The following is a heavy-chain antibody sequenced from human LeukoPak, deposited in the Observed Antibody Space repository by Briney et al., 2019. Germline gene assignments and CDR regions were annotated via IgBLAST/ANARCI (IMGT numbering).Heavy chain of an antibody. D-gene: IGHD4-17*01. CDR1: GGSISSGDYY. Sequence: SQTLSLTCTVSGGSISSGDYYWSWIRQPPGKGLEWIGYIYYSGSTYYNPSLKSRGTISVDTSKNQFSLKLSSVTAADTAVYYCARDDYGYWYFDLWGRGTLVTVSS. CDR3: ARDDYGYWYFDL. J-gene: IGHJ2*01. V-gene: IGHV4-30-4*08. CDR2: IYYSGST.